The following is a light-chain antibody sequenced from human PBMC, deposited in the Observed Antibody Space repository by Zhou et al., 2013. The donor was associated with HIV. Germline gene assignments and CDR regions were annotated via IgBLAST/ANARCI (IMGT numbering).Light chain of an antibody. Sequence: DIQLTQSPSFLSASVGDRVIITCRASQDVRNYLAWYQQKPGKAPKLLIYAASTLQSGVPSRFSGSRSGAEFTLTISSLQPEDVASYYCHRFHSFPLAFGGGPRWRLN. CDR1: QDVRNY. CDR3: HRFHSFPLA. V-gene: IGKV1-9*01. CDR2: AAS. J-gene: IGKJ4*01.